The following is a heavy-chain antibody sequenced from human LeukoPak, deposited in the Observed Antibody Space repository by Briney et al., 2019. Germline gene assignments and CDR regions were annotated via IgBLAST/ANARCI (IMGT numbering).Heavy chain of an antibody. J-gene: IGHJ4*02. V-gene: IGHV4-39*01. CDR1: GGSISRSRAY. Sequence: SETLSLTCTVSGGSISRSRAYWGWIRQPPGKGLEWIGSIYDSKNTYYNPSLKSRDTISADTSKNQVSLTLGSVSATDTDVYYCVRPRGFSYGYFDYRGKGTLVTVSS. D-gene: IGHD5-18*01. CDR2: IYDSKNT. CDR3: VRPRGFSYGYFDY.